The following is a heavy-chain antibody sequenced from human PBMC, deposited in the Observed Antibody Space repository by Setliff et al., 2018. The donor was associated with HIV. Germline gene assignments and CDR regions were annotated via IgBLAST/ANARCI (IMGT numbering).Heavy chain of an antibody. CDR3: ARDRRHSVTYHIDY. J-gene: IGHJ4*02. CDR2: VSAYNGLT. D-gene: IGHD1-26*01. CDR1: GYTFPNYG. Sequence: ASVKVSCKASGYTFPNYGISWVRQAPGQGLEWMGWVSAYNGLTNYAQNLQGRVTMTTDTSSTTAFLELRSLRSDDTAMYYCARDRRHSVTYHIDYWGQGTRVTVSS. V-gene: IGHV1-18*01.